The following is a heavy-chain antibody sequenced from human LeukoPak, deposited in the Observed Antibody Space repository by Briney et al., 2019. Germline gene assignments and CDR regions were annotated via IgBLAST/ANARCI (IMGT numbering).Heavy chain of an antibody. CDR2: INPNSGGT. D-gene: IGHD4-17*01. J-gene: IGHJ3*02. V-gene: IGHV1-2*02. Sequence: ASVKVSCKASGYTFTGYYMHWVRQAPGQGLEWMGWINPNSGGTNYAQKFQGRVTMTRDTFISTAYMELSRLRSDDTAVYYCARDSDYGDYTAFDIWGQGTMVTVSS. CDR3: ARDSDYGDYTAFDI. CDR1: GYTFTGYY.